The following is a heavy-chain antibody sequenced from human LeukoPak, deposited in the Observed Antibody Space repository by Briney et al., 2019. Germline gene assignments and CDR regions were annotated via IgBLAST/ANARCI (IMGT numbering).Heavy chain of an antibody. J-gene: IGHJ4*02. V-gene: IGHV3-74*03. CDR1: GFTFSRDW. CDR3: VRRYYEYNVFDRHFDL. Sequence: GSLRLSCAASGFTFSRDWMHWVRQAPGKGLVWVSRISDDGSITTYAYSVQGRFTISKDNAKSTVFLQMNSLRVEDTALYFCVRRYYEYNVFDRHFDLWGKGIVVTVS. CDR2: ISDDGSIT. D-gene: IGHD3-22*01.